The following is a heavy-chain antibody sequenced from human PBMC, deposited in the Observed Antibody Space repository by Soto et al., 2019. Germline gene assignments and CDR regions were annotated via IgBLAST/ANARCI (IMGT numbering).Heavy chain of an antibody. V-gene: IGHV1-18*01. J-gene: IGHJ5*02. CDR3: ARGKVPAAILSASTGNWFDP. D-gene: IGHD2-2*02. Sequence: AAVKVSCKASGYTFTSYGISWVRQAPGQGLEGMGWISAYNGNTNYAQKLQGRVTMTTDTSTSTAYMELRSLRSDDTAVYYCARGKVPAAILSASTGNWFDPWGQGTLVTVSS. CDR1: GYTFTSYG. CDR2: ISAYNGNT.